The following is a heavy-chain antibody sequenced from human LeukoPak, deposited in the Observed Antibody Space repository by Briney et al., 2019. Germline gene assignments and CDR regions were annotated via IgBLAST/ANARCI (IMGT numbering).Heavy chain of an antibody. V-gene: IGHV4-59*08. CDR3: AGLQVHWGGDCYTGGFDP. Sequence: SETLTLTCPVSGGSVSSYYWSWIRQPPGKGLEWIAYIYYSGSTQYNPSLKSRVTIPLDRSKHQFFLKLGSVTAADTAVYFFAGLQVHWGGDCYTGGFDPWGQGTLVTVSS. CDR2: IYYSGST. D-gene: IGHD2-21*02. CDR1: GGSVSSYY. J-gene: IGHJ5*02.